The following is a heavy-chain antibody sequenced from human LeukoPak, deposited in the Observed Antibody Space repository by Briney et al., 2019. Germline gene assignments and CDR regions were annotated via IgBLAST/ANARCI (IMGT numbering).Heavy chain of an antibody. J-gene: IGHJ4*02. Sequence: PSETLSLTCNVSGGSINDYYRSWIRQPAGKGLEWIGRIYTSGGTNYNPSLKSRGTISVDTSKNQFSLKLSSVTAADTAVYYCARVSGYDWESFYDYWGEGTLVTVSS. V-gene: IGHV4-4*07. CDR2: IYTSGGT. CDR3: ARVSGYDWESFYDY. CDR1: GGSINDYY. D-gene: IGHD5-12*01.